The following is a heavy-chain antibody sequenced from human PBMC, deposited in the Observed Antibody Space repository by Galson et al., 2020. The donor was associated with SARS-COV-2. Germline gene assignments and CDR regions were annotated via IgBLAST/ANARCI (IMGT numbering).Heavy chain of an antibody. D-gene: IGHD5-18*01. CDR2: ISSSGSTI. J-gene: IGHJ6*02. CDR1: GFTFSSYE. Sequence: GGSLRLSCAASGFTFSSYEMNWVRQAPGKGLEWVSYISSSGSTIYYADSVKGRFTISRDNAKNSLYLQMNSLRAEDTAVYYCARAGGYSYGLNYYYYGMDVWGQGTTVTFSS. V-gene: IGHV3-48*03. CDR3: ARAGGYSYGLNYYYYGMDV.